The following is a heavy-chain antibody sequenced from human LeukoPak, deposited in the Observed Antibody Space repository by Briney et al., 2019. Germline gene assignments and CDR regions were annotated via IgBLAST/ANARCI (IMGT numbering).Heavy chain of an antibody. CDR2: VNREGTTS. J-gene: IGHJ5*01. D-gene: IGHD4-11*01. Sequence: GGSLRLSCAASGFTFSTYWMHWVRQVPGKGLVWVSRVNREGTTSAYADSVKGRFTISRDNSQNTLYLQMNSLRVEDTAVYYCAKDAQRGFDYSNSLESWGQGTLVTVSS. CDR3: AKDAQRGFDYSNSLES. CDR1: GFTFSTYW. V-gene: IGHV3-74*01.